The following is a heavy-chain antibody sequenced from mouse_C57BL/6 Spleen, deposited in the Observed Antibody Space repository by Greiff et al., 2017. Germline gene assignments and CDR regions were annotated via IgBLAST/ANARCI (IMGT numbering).Heavy chain of an antibody. J-gene: IGHJ4*01. D-gene: IGHD1-1*01. Sequence: QVQLQQPGTELVKPGASVKLSCKASGYTFTSYWMHWVKQRPGQGLEWIGNINPSNGGTNYNEKFKSKATLTVDKSSSTAYMQLSSLTSEDSAVYYCARRGYGSSEDYYAMDYWGQGTSVTVSS. CDR1: GYTFTSYW. CDR3: ARRGYGSSEDYYAMDY. V-gene: IGHV1-53*01. CDR2: INPSNGGT.